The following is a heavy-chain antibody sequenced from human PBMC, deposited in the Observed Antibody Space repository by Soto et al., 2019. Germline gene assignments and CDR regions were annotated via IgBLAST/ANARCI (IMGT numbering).Heavy chain of an antibody. J-gene: IGHJ6*02. D-gene: IGHD6-19*01. CDR3: ARSYSSGWYYYYYGMDV. Sequence: GASVKVSCKASGYTFTSYGISWVRQAPGQGLEWMGWISAYNGNTNYAQKLQGRVTMTTDTSTSTAYMELRSLRSDDTAVYYCARSYSSGWYYYYYGMDVWGQGTTVTVSS. V-gene: IGHV1-18*01. CDR1: GYTFTSYG. CDR2: ISAYNGNT.